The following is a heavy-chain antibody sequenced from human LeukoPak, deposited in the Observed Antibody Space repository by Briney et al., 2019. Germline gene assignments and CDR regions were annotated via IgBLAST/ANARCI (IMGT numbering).Heavy chain of an antibody. CDR1: GGSFTKFW. Sequence: GESLKISCEGSGGSFTKFWIGWVRQMPGKGLELMGIIYPADSDTRYSPSFQGQVTISADKSISTAYLQWSSLKASDTAMYYCARHEAGSYYDFDYWGQGTLVTVSS. D-gene: IGHD1-26*01. CDR3: ARHEAGSYYDFDY. V-gene: IGHV5-51*01. CDR2: IYPADSDT. J-gene: IGHJ4*02.